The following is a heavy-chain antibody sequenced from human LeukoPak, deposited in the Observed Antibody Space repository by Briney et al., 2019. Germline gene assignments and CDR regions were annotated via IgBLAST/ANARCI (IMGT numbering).Heavy chain of an antibody. CDR3: AKGGYTYGGRLFDY. V-gene: IGHV3-43*02. J-gene: IGHJ4*02. CDR2: ISGDGGAT. CDR1: GFTFDDYV. Sequence: GGSLRLFCAASGFTFDDYVMHWVRQAPGKGLEWVSFISGDGGATYYADSAKGRFTISRDNGRKSLYLQMHSLRTEDTALYYCAKGGYTYGGRLFDYWGQGTLVTVSS. D-gene: IGHD5-18*01.